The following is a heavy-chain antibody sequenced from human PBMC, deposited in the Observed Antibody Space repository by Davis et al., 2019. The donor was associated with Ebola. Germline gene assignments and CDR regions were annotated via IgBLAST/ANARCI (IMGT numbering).Heavy chain of an antibody. Sequence: ASVKVSYKASGYTFTGYYMHWVRQAPGQGLEWMGWINPNSGGTNYAQKFQGRVTITADESTSTAYMELSSLRSEDTAVYYCARSKDSSGFSDDYYYGMDVWGQGTTVTVSS. J-gene: IGHJ6*02. CDR3: ARSKDSSGFSDDYYYGMDV. D-gene: IGHD3-22*01. CDR2: INPNSGGT. V-gene: IGHV1-2*02. CDR1: GYTFTGYY.